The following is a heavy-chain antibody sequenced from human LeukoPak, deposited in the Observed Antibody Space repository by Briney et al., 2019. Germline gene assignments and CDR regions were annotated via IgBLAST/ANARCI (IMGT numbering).Heavy chain of an antibody. D-gene: IGHD1-26*01. CDR1: GYTFTGHY. CDR3: ARGGWELLRTSFGY. J-gene: IGHJ4*02. V-gene: IGHV1-2*02. Sequence: TSVKVSCKASGYTFTGHYMHWVRQAPGQGLEWMGWIKPNSGGTSHAQKFQGRVTMTRDTSISTAYMELRRLTSDDTAVYYCARGGWELLRTSFGYWGQGTLVTVSS. CDR2: IKPNSGGT.